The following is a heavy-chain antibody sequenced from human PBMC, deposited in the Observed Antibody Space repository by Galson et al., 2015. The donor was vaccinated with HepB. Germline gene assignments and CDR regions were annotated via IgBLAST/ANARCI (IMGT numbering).Heavy chain of an antibody. CDR1: GFTFSVYT. D-gene: IGHD3-16*01. V-gene: IGHV3-23*01. J-gene: IGHJ4*02. CDR2: IRGSGTGT. Sequence: SLRLSCAASGFTFSVYTMNWVRQAPGKGPEWVSAIRGSGTGTYYADSVKGRFTISRDDSKNTLFLQLNSLRAEDTAIYYCAKDSGLGGEDYWGQGILVTVSS. CDR3: AKDSGLGGEDY.